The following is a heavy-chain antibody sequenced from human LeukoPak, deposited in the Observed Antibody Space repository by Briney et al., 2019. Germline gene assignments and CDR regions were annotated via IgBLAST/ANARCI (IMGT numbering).Heavy chain of an antibody. Sequence: GGSLRLSCAASGFTFTDYWMTWVRQVPGKGLEWVANIQRGGSESYYVDSVKGRFTISRENAKNSLYLQTDSLRVEDTAVYYCARVGTWELQRVFDYWGQGTPVTVSS. J-gene: IGHJ4*02. CDR1: GFTFTDYW. CDR3: ARVGTWELQRVFDY. V-gene: IGHV3-7*01. CDR2: IQRGGSES. D-gene: IGHD1-26*01.